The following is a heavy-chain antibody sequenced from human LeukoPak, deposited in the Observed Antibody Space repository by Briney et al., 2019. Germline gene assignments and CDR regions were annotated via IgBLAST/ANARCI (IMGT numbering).Heavy chain of an antibody. CDR1: GYTFTGYY. D-gene: IGHD6-13*01. CDR2: LNPKTGDT. CDR3: ARGGLYSSSSDFDY. J-gene: IGHJ4*02. Sequence: GASVKVSCRSSGYTFTGYYVHWVRQAPGQGLQWMGYLNPKTGDTKYAQNLQGRVTMTRDTSISTAYMELSGLRSDDTAVYYCARGGLYSSSSDFDYWGQGTLVTVSS. V-gene: IGHV1-2*02.